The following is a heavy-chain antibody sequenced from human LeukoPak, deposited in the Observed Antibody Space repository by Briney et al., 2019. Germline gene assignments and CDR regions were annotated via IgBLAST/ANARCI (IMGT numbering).Heavy chain of an antibody. CDR3: ASVMDSGSFGAPFDI. V-gene: IGHV1-46*01. J-gene: IGHJ3*02. D-gene: IGHD1-26*01. Sequence: ASVKVSCKASGYSFTTYYMQWVRQAPGQGPEWTGIINPSGGSTSYAQKFQGRVTMTRDTSTSTVYMELSSLRSEDTAVYHCASVMDSGSFGAPFDIWGQGTMVTVSS. CDR2: INPSGGST. CDR1: GYSFTTYY.